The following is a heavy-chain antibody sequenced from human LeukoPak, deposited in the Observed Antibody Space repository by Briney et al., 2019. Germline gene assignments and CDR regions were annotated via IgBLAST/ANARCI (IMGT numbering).Heavy chain of an antibody. CDR1: GFTFSSYS. J-gene: IGHJ4*02. CDR2: ISSSSSYI. Sequence: GGSLRLSCAASGFTFSSYSMNWVRQAPGKGLEWVSSISSSSSYIYYADSVKGRFTISRDNSKNTLYLQMNSLRAEDTAVYYCAKDRAVAGTGGLDYWGQGTLVTVSS. V-gene: IGHV3-21*01. CDR3: AKDRAVAGTGGLDY. D-gene: IGHD6-19*01.